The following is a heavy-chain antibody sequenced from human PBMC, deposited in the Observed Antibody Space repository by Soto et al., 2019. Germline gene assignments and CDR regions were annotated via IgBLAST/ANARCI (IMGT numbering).Heavy chain of an antibody. Sequence: KPSETLSLTCTVSGGSISSYYWSWIRQPPGKGLEWIGYIYYSGGTNYNPSLKSRVTISVDTSKNQFSLKLSSVTAADTAVYYCARARSSSGSYQYYYYYGMDVWGQGTTVTVSS. CDR1: GGSISSYY. D-gene: IGHD1-26*01. CDR3: ARARSSSGSYQYYYYYGMDV. V-gene: IGHV4-59*01. CDR2: IYYSGGT. J-gene: IGHJ6*02.